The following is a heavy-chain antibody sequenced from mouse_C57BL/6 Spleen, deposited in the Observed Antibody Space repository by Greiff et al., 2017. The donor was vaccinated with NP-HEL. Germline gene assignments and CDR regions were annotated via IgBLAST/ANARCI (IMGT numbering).Heavy chain of an antibody. D-gene: IGHD4-1*01. CDR3: ARLPGTPDY. Sequence: QVTLKVSGPELVKPGASVKISCKASGYAFSSSWMNWVKQRPGKGLEWIGRIYPGDGDTNYNGKFKGKATLTADKSSSTAYMQLSSLTSEDSAVYFCARLPGTPDYWGQGTTLTVSS. J-gene: IGHJ2*01. V-gene: IGHV1-82*01. CDR2: IYPGDGDT. CDR1: GYAFSSSW.